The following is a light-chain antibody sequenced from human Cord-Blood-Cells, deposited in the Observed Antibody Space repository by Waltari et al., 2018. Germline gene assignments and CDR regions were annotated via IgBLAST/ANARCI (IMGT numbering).Light chain of an antibody. J-gene: IGKJ1*01. CDR2: WAS. CDR3: QQYYSTRT. Sequence: DIVMTQSPASLAVSLGERATINCKSSQSVLYSSNNKNYLAWYQQKPGQPPKLLIYWASTRESGVPDRFSGSGSGTDFTRTISSLQAEDVAVYYCQQYYSTRTFGQGTKVEIK. V-gene: IGKV4-1*01. CDR1: QSVLYSSNNKNY.